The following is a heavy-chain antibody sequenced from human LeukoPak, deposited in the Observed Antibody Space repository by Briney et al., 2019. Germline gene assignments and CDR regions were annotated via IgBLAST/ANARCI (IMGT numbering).Heavy chain of an antibody. D-gene: IGHD3-10*01. Sequence: PGGSLRLSCAASGFTFDDYAMHWVRQAPGKGLEWVSLISGDGGSTYYADSVKGRFTISRDNSKNSLYLQMNSLRTEDTALYYCAKDQGPYGSGSHDIDYWGQGTLVTVSS. V-gene: IGHV3-43*02. J-gene: IGHJ4*02. CDR3: AKDQGPYGSGSHDIDY. CDR1: GFTFDDYA. CDR2: ISGDGGST.